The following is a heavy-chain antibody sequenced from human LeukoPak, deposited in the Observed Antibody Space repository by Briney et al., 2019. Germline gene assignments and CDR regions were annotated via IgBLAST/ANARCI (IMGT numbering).Heavy chain of an antibody. CDR1: GFTFSSYE. J-gene: IGHJ4*02. V-gene: IGHV3-48*03. CDR2: MSSNGKTI. Sequence: QPGGSLRLSCAASGFTFSSYEMNWVRHALGKGPEWLSYMSSNGKTIYYADSVKGRFTISRDNAKNSLYLQMNRLRGEDTAVYYCARVTKYYIDYWGQGTQVTVSS. CDR3: ARVTKYYIDY.